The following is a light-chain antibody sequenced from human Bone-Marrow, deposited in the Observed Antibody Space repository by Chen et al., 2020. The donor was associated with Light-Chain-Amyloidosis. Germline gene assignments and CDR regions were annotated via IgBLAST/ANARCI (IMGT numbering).Light chain of an antibody. Sequence: QSALTQPASVPGSPGPSITISCTGTSSDVGSYNHVSWYQQHPGKAPKLMIYEVSKRPAGVSNRFSGSKSGNTASLTISGLQAEDEADYYCCSYAGSNTWGVVFGGGTKLTVL. CDR1: SSDVGSYNH. J-gene: IGLJ2*01. CDR2: EVS. V-gene: IGLV2-23*02. CDR3: CSYAGSNTWGVV.